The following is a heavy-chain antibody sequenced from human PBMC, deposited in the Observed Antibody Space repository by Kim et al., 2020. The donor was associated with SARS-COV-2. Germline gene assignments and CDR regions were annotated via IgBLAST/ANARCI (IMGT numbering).Heavy chain of an antibody. D-gene: IGHD4-17*01. V-gene: IGHV1-2*02. CDR3: ASPLPVYGDYVDAFDI. J-gene: IGHJ3*02. CDR2: INPNSGGT. Sequence: ASVKVSCKASGYTFTGYYMHWVRQAPGQGLEWMGWINPNSGGTNYAQKFQGRVTMTRDTSISTAYMELSRLRSDDTAVYYCASPLPVYGDYVDAFDIWGQGTMVTVSS. CDR1: GYTFTGYY.